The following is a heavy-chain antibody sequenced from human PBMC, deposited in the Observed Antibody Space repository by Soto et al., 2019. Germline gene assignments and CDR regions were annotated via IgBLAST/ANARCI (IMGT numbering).Heavy chain of an antibody. CDR2: ISSSSSYI. V-gene: IGHV3-21*01. D-gene: IGHD4-4*01. CDR1: GFTFSSYS. J-gene: IGHJ4*02. CDR3: ARVHGSNYLPPFDY. Sequence: GWLRRNGAASGFTFSSYSMNWVRQAPGKGLEWVSSISSSSSYIYYADSVKGRFTISRDNAKNSLYLQMNSLRAEDTAVYYCARVHGSNYLPPFDYWGQGTLVTAPQ.